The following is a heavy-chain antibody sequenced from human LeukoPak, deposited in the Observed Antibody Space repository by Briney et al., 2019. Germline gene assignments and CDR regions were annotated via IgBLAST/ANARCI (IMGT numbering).Heavy chain of an antibody. V-gene: IGHV4-34*01. D-gene: IGHD3-22*01. CDR3: ATIDSSGLDY. CDR2: INHSGST. Sequence: SETLSLTCAVYGGSFSGYYWSWIRQPPGKGLEWIGEINHSGSTNYNPSLKSRVTISVDTSKNQFSLKLSSVTAADTAVYYCATIDSSGLDYWGKGTLVTVSS. CDR1: GGSFSGYY. J-gene: IGHJ4*03.